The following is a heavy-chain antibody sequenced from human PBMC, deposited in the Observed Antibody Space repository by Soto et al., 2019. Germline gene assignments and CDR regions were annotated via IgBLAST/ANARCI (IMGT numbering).Heavy chain of an antibody. V-gene: IGHV1-18*01. J-gene: IGHJ6*02. D-gene: IGHD5-12*01. CDR3: ARDPVEATIKTYYYSVMVV. CDR1: GYTFTSHG. CDR2: ISAYNGNT. Sequence: ASVKVSCKASGYTFTSHGISWVRHAPGQGLEWMGWISAYNGNTNNAQKLQGRVTMTTDTSTSTAYMELRSLRTDDTAVYYCARDPVEATIKTYYYSVMVVWG.